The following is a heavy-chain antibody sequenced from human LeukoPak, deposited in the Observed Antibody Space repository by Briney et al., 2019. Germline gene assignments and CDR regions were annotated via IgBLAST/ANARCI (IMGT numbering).Heavy chain of an antibody. Sequence: SETLSLTCTVSSGSISSYQWSWIRQPPGKGLEWIGYIYYSGSTNYNPSLKSRVTISVDTSKNQFSLKLSSVTAADTAVYYCARGYYYDSSGFDYWGQGTLVTVSS. D-gene: IGHD3-22*01. J-gene: IGHJ4*02. CDR2: IYYSGST. CDR3: ARGYYYDSSGFDY. CDR1: SGSISSYQ. V-gene: IGHV4-59*01.